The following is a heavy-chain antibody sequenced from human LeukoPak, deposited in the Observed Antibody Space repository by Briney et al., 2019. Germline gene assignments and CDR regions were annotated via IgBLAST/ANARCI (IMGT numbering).Heavy chain of an antibody. J-gene: IGHJ4*02. Sequence: PGGSLRLSCAASGFIFSDYAMTWVRQAPGKGLEWVSVIGGDSGGIQYADSVKGRFSISRDNSKNTLYLQMNSLRVEGTAVYYCAREDYDSSGTYYFDYWGQGTLVTVSS. D-gene: IGHD3-22*01. CDR3: AREDYDSSGTYYFDY. CDR2: IGGDSGGI. V-gene: IGHV3-23*01. CDR1: GFIFSDYA.